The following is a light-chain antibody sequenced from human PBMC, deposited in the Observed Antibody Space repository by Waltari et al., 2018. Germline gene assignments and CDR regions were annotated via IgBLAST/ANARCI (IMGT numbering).Light chain of an antibody. CDR2: YDS. Sequence: YVLTQPPPVSVDPGKTARLTCGGDTNGSKSVNWYQPKPGQAPVLVMFYDSDRPSEIPERFSGSNSGNTATLTISWVEAGDEADYHCQVWDDVTDSGVFGGGTKLTVL. J-gene: IGLJ3*02. CDR1: TNGSKS. CDR3: QVWDDVTDSGV. V-gene: IGLV3-21*04.